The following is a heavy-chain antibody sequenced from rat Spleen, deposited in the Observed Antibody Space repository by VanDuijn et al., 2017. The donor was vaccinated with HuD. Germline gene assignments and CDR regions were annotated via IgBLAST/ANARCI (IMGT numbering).Heavy chain of an antibody. J-gene: IGHJ2*01. D-gene: IGHD1-2*01. CDR2: IIYDGSST. Sequence: EVQLVESGGGLVQPGRSLKLSCAASGFTFSDYAMAWVRQAPKKGLEWVATIIYDGSSTYYRDSVKGRFTISRDNAKSTLYLQMDSLRSEDTATYYCARHEDYYSSYIPYYFDYWGQGVMVTVSS. V-gene: IGHV5-17*01. CDR3: ARHEDYYSSYIPYYFDY. CDR1: GFTFSDYA.